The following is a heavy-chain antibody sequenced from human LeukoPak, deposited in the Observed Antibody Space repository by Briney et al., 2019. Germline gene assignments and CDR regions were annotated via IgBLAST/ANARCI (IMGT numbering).Heavy chain of an antibody. CDR3: ARGRRGFDILTGYYPFDY. CDR1: GGSISSYY. Sequence: SETLSLTCTVSGGSISSYYWSWIRQPPGKGLEWIGYIYYSGSTSYNPSLTSRVTILIDTSKNQVSLKLSSVTAADTAVYSCARGRRGFDILTGYYPFDYWGQGTLVTVSS. CDR2: IYYSGST. V-gene: IGHV4-59*01. D-gene: IGHD3-9*01. J-gene: IGHJ4*02.